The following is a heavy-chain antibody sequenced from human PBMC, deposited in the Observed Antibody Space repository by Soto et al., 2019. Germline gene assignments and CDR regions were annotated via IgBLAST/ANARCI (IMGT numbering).Heavy chain of an antibody. CDR3: ARTDYGGNYYGMDV. Sequence: SETLSLTCAVYGGSFSGYYWSWIRQPPGKGLEWIGEIKHSGSTNYNPSLKSRVTISVDTSKNQFSLKLSSVTAADTAVYYCARTDYGGNYYGMDVWGQGTTVTVSS. V-gene: IGHV4-34*01. CDR1: GGSFSGYY. J-gene: IGHJ6*02. CDR2: IKHSGST. D-gene: IGHD4-17*01.